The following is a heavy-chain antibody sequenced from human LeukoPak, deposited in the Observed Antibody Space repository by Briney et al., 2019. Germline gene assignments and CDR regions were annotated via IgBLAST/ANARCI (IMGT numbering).Heavy chain of an antibody. CDR2: ISGSGSST. V-gene: IGHV3-23*01. CDR1: GFTFSSYA. Sequence: GGSLRLSCAASGFTFSSYAMSWVRQAPGKGLEWVSVISGSGSSTYYADSVKGRFTISRDNSKNTLYLQMNSLRAEDTAVYYCAKGYYYRSGTNFDYWGQGPLVTVSA. CDR3: AKGYYYRSGTNFDY. J-gene: IGHJ4*02. D-gene: IGHD3-10*01.